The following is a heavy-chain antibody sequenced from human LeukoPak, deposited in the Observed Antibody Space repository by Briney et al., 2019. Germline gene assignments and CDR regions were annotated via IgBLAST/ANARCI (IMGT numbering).Heavy chain of an antibody. V-gene: IGHV3-30-3*01. CDR2: ISYDGSNK. D-gene: IGHD6-13*01. CDR3: ARCQDSSSWYFPVAFDI. CDR1: GFTFSSYA. Sequence: GSLRLSCAASGFTFSSYAMHWVRQAPGKGLEWVAVISYDGSNKYYADSVKGRFTISRDNSKNTLYLQMNSLRAEDTAVYYCARCQDSSSWYFPVAFDIWGQGTMVTVSS. J-gene: IGHJ3*02.